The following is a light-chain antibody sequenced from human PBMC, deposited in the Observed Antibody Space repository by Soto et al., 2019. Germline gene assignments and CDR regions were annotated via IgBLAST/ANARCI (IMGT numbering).Light chain of an antibody. V-gene: IGKV3-20*01. CDR1: QSVSSSY. CDR2: GAS. J-gene: IGKJ5*01. CDR3: QQYGSSHT. Sequence: EIVLTQSPGTLSLSPGERATLSCRASQSVSSSYLAWYQQKPGQDPXLLIYGASSRATGIPDRFSGSGSGTEFTLTISRLEPEDFAVYYCQQYGSSHTFGQGTRLEIK.